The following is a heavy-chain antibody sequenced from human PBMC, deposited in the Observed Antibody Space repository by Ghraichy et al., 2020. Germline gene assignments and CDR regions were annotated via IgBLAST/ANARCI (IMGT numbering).Heavy chain of an antibody. Sequence: SETLSLTCAISGDSVSSNSAAWNWIRQSPSRDLEWLGRTYYRSKWYNDYAVSVKSRISINPDTSKNQFSLQVNSVTPDDTAVYYCARARDLYSSGFVDYWGQGTLVTVSS. CDR1: GDSVSSNSAA. CDR3: ARARDLYSSGFVDY. J-gene: IGHJ4*02. CDR2: TYYRSKWYN. V-gene: IGHV6-1*01. D-gene: IGHD6-19*01.